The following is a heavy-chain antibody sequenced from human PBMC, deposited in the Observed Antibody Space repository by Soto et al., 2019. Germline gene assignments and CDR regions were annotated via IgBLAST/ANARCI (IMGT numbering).Heavy chain of an antibody. V-gene: IGHV4-4*02. D-gene: IGHD1-26*01. Sequence: TSETLSLTCAVSGGSIRSNNWWSWVRQPPGKGLEWIGEIFHSGSTNYNPSLKTRVTISVDKSKNQFSLKLSSVTAADTAVYYCARVFSGSYSDYWGQGTLVTVS. CDR2: IFHSGST. J-gene: IGHJ4*02. CDR1: GGSIRSNNW. CDR3: ARVFSGSYSDY.